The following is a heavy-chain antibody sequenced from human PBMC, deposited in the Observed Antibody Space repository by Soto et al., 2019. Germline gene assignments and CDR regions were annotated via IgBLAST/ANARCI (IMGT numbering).Heavy chain of an antibody. CDR2: IDPSDSYT. CDR1: GYSFTSYW. D-gene: IGHD6-13*01. J-gene: IGHJ5*02. CDR3: ARDIGAAAGPDSSYNWFDP. Sequence: GESLKISCKGSGYSFTSYWISWVRQMPGKGLEWMGRIDPSDSYTNYSPSFQGHVTISADKSISTAYLQRSSLKASDTAMYYCARDIGAAAGPDSSYNWFDPWGQGTLVTVSS. V-gene: IGHV5-10-1*01.